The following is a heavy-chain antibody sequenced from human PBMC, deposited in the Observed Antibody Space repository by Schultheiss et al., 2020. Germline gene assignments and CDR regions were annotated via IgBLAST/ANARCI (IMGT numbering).Heavy chain of an antibody. Sequence: GESLKISCAASGFTFSSYAMSWVRQAPGKGLEWVSAISGSGGSTYYADSVKGRFTISRDNSKNTLYLQMNSLRAEDTAVYYCAKVLIQLWFFDYWGQGTLVTVSS. CDR3: AKVLIQLWFFDY. CDR1: GFTFSSYA. D-gene: IGHD5-18*01. CDR2: ISGSGGST. J-gene: IGHJ4*02. V-gene: IGHV3-23*01.